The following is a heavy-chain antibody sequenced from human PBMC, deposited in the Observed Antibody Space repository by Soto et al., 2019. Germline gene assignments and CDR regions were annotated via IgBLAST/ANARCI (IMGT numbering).Heavy chain of an antibody. CDR1: GFTFSSYS. J-gene: IGHJ5*02. D-gene: IGHD3-3*01. Sequence: PGGSLRLSCAASGFTFSSYSMNWVRQAPGKGLEWVSSISSSSSYIYYADSVKGRFTISRDNAKNSLYLQMNSLRAEDTAVYYCARDGPGEYYDFWSGYNKYNWFDPWGQGTMVTV. V-gene: IGHV3-21*01. CDR3: ARDGPGEYYDFWSGYNKYNWFDP. CDR2: ISSSSSYI.